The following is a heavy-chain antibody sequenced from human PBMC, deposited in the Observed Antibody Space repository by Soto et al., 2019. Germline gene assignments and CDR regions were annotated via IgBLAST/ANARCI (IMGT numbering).Heavy chain of an antibody. D-gene: IGHD7-27*01. CDR2: TYYRSKWYN. CDR1: GDSVSSKSAA. V-gene: IGHV6-1*01. Sequence: SQTLSLTCAISGDSVSSKSAAWNWVGQSPSRGLEWLGRTYYRSKWYNDYAVSVKSRITINPDTSKNQFSLQLNSVTPEDTAVYFCASLGNIDMADCWGQGTLVTVS. CDR3: ASLGNIDMADC. J-gene: IGHJ4*02.